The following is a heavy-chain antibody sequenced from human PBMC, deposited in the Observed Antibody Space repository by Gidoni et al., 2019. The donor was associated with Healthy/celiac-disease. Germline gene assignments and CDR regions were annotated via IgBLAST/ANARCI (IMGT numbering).Heavy chain of an antibody. V-gene: IGHV3-23*01. CDR2: IRGSGGST. CDR3: AKLQTGPYCTGGVCLKTGRGILSY. CDR1: GFTLSSYA. J-gene: IGHJ4*02. Sequence: EVQLLESGGGLVQPGGYLRLSGSASGFTLSSYAMSGVRRAPGKGLAWVSAIRGSGGSTYYADAVKGRFTISRDNSKNTLYLQMNSLRAEDTAVYYCAKLQTGPYCTGGVCLKTGRGILSYWGQGTLVTVSS. D-gene: IGHD2-8*02.